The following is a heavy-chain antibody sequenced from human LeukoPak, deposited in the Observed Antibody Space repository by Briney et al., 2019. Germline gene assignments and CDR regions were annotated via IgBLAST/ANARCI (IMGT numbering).Heavy chain of an antibody. CDR2: INPGGISS. V-gene: IGHV1-46*01. CDR3: ARRSDYGSGSPKFDP. Sequence: ASVTVSCKASGYTFTSYYMHWVRQAPGQGLEWMGIINPGGISSTYAQKFQGRVTMTRDTSTSTVYMELSSLRSEDTAVYYCARRSDYGSGSPKFDPWGQGTLVTVSS. CDR1: GYTFTSYY. D-gene: IGHD3-10*01. J-gene: IGHJ5*02.